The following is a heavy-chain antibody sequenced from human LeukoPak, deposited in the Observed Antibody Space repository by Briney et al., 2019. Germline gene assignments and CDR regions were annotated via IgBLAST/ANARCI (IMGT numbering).Heavy chain of an antibody. Sequence: GASVKVTCKASGYTFTSYGINWVRQAPGQGLEWMGWISAYNGNTNYAQKLQGRVTMTTDTSTSTAYMELRSLRSDDTAVYYCARNLPYCTNGVCYNFRFDPWGQGTLVTVSS. CDR3: ARNLPYCTNGVCYNFRFDP. J-gene: IGHJ5*02. D-gene: IGHD2-8*01. CDR1: GYTFTSYG. V-gene: IGHV1-18*01. CDR2: ISAYNGNT.